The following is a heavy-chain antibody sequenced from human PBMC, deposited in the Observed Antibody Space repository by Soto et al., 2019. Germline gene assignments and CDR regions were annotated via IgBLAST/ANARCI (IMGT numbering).Heavy chain of an antibody. D-gene: IGHD4-4*01. CDR2: ITRSGDST. J-gene: IGHJ6*03. CDR1: GVTFSSHA. V-gene: IGHV3-23*01. Sequence: GGSLRLSCAASGVTFSSHAMTWVRQAPGRGLEWVSAITRSGDSTYYADSVKGRFTISRDNSKNTLYLQMNSLRAEDTAVYYCAKHSNYLSHYYYMDVWGQGTTVTVSS. CDR3: AKHSNYLSHYYYMDV.